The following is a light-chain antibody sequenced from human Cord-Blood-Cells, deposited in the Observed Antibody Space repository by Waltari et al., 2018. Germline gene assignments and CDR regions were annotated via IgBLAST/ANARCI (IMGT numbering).Light chain of an antibody. J-gene: IGKJ1*01. V-gene: IGKV3-20*01. CDR3: QQYGSSPRT. Sequence: DIVLTQSPGTLSLSPGEWATLSCRASQSVSSSYLAWYQQKPGQAPRLLIYGASSRATGIPDRFSGSGSGTDFTLTISRLEPEDFAVYYCQQYGSSPRTFGQGTKVEIK. CDR1: QSVSSSY. CDR2: GAS.